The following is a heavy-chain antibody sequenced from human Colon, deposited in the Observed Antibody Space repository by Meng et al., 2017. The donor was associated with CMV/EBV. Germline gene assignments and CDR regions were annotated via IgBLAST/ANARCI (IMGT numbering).Heavy chain of an antibody. CDR3: ARRFDFGGESYAFDI. Sequence: GESLKISWKGSGYSFTRHWIGWVRQMPWKGLEGVGIIWPGDSETRYRGDSDTCYSPSFQGQVTFSADKSINTAYLQVRSLKASDTAIYYCARRFDFGGESYAFDIWGQGTLVTVSS. D-gene: IGHD4-23*01. J-gene: IGHJ3*02. CDR1: GYSFTRHW. CDR2: IWPGDSET. V-gene: IGHV5-51*01.